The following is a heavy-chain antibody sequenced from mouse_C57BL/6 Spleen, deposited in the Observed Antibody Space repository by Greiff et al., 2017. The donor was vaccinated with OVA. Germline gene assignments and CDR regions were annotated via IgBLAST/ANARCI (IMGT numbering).Heavy chain of an antibody. CDR2: ISSGSSTI. Sequence: SLPLSFASSFFPFLSYFLPFFLHSPDNFLYWVAYISSGSSTIYYADTVKGRFTISRDNAKNTLFLQMTSLRSEDTAMYYCARGDYYGSIPAWFAYWGQGTLVTVSA. CDR1: FFPFLSYF. D-gene: IGHD1-1*01. V-gene: IGHV5-17*01. J-gene: IGHJ3*01. CDR3: ARGDYYGSIPAWFAY.